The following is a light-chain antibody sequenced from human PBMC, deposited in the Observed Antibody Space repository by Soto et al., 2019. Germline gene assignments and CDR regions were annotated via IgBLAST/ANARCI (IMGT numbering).Light chain of an antibody. Sequence: IVMTQSPATLSVSPGERATLSCRASQSVRSNLAWYQQKPGQAPRLLIYGASTRATGTPARFSGSGSGTEFTLTISSLQSEDFAVYYCQQYNDWLWTFGQGTKVDIK. CDR2: GAS. CDR1: QSVRSN. CDR3: QQYNDWLWT. V-gene: IGKV3-15*01. J-gene: IGKJ1*01.